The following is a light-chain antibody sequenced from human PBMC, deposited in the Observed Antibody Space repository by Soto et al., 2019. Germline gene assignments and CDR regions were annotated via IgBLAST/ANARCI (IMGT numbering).Light chain of an antibody. CDR3: QQSYSTPWT. CDR2: AAS. CDR1: QSISSY. V-gene: IGKV1-39*01. Sequence: DIQMTQSPSSLSASVGDRVTITCRASQSISSYLNWYQQKPGKAPKLLIYAASSLQSGVPSRFSGSGSGTDFTRTSSSLQPEDFATYYCQQSYSTPWTCGQGTKVDIK. J-gene: IGKJ1*01.